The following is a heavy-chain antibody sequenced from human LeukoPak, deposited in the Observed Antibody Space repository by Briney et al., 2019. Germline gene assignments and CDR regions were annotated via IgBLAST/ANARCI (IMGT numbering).Heavy chain of an antibody. Sequence: GRTLRLSCAASGFTFSAYGMHWVRQAPGKGLVWVSRINSDGSSTSYADSVKGRFTISRDNAKNTLYLQMNSLRAEDTAVCYCARCMSGYSYGTAEDYWGQGTLVTVSS. J-gene: IGHJ4*02. CDR3: ARCMSGYSYGTAEDY. CDR1: GFTFSAYG. CDR2: INSDGSST. V-gene: IGHV3-74*01. D-gene: IGHD5-18*01.